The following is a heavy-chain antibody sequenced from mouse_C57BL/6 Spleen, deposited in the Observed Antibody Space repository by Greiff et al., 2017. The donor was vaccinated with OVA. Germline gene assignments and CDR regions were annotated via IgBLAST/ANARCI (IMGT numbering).Heavy chain of an antibody. CDR3: ARPRQLRHAMDY. V-gene: IGHV1-26*01. CDR2: INPNNGGT. CDR1: GYTFTDYY. Sequence: EVQLQQSGPELVKPGASVKISCKASGYTFTDYYMNWVKQSHGKSLEWIGDINPNNGGTSYNQKFKGKATLTVDKSSSTAYMELRSLTSEDSAVYYCARPRQLRHAMDYWGQGTSVTVSS. J-gene: IGHJ4*01. D-gene: IGHD3-2*02.